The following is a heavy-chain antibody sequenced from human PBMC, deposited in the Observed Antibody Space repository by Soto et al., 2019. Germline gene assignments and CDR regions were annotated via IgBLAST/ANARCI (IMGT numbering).Heavy chain of an antibody. D-gene: IGHD4-17*01. CDR1: GFTFDDYV. J-gene: IGHJ6*02. CDR3: ARGDYPFPYYYYGLDV. V-gene: IGHV3-9*01. CDR2: ITWNSGRI. Sequence: GGSLRLSCAASGFTFDDYVMHWVRQTPGKGLEWVSGITWNSGRIGYADSVKGRFTISRDNSKNSLYLQMNSLSADDTAVYYCARGDYPFPYYYYGLDVWGLGTTGTVSS.